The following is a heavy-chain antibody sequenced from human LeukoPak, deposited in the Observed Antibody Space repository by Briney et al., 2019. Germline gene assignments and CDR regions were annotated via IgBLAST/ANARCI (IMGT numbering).Heavy chain of an antibody. CDR1: GGSISSFY. CDR3: ARHDYGSGSYYNTGFDY. Sequence: SETLSLACTVSGGSISSFYWSWIRQPPGKGLEWIGYIYYSGSTNYNPSLKSRVTISVDTTQNQFSLKLSSVTAADTAVYYCARHDYGSGSYYNTGFDYWGQGTLVTVSS. D-gene: IGHD3-10*01. CDR2: IYYSGST. J-gene: IGHJ4*02. V-gene: IGHV4-59*08.